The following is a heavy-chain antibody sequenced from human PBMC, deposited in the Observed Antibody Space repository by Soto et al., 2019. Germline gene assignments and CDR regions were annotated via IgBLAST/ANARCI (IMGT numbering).Heavy chain of an antibody. CDR1: GFTFDDYA. D-gene: IGHD4-17*01. CDR2: ISWNSGSI. V-gene: IGHV3-9*01. J-gene: IGHJ3*02. CDR3: AKDNLYDYGGHDAFDI. Sequence: EVQLVESGGGLVQPGRSLRLSCAASGFTFDDYAMHWVRQAPGKGLEWVSGISWNSGSIGYADSVKGRFTISRDNAKNSLYLQMNSLRAEDTALYYCAKDNLYDYGGHDAFDIWGQGTMVTVSS.